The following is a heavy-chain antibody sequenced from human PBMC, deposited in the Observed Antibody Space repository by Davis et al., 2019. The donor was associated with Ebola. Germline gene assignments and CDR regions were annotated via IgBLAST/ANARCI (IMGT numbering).Heavy chain of an antibody. D-gene: IGHD6-19*01. CDR3: ATSRWLRGFDN. V-gene: IGHV3-53*05. CDR1: ASTASSDH. CDR2: IYDQTT. Sequence: GDSLNTSCAASASTASSDHISWLRHAPRKGLEWVSVIYDQTTAYEDSVWARFIISRDKSNNTLYLDMNSLRVGDTAVYYCATSRWLRGFDNLGQGTLVTGSS. J-gene: IGHJ4*02.